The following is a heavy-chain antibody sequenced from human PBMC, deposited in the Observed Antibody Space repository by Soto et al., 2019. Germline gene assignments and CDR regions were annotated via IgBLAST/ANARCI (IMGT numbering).Heavy chain of an antibody. Sequence: SETLSLTCTVSGGSITSYYWSWIRQPPGKGLEWIGYIYYSGSTNYNPSLKSRVTMSVDTSKNQFSLKLSSVTAADTAMYYRARYSSGWNNWFDPRGLGTLVTVSS. CDR1: GGSITSYY. CDR3: ARYSSGWNNWFDP. V-gene: IGHV4-59*01. CDR2: IYYSGST. J-gene: IGHJ5*02. D-gene: IGHD6-19*01.